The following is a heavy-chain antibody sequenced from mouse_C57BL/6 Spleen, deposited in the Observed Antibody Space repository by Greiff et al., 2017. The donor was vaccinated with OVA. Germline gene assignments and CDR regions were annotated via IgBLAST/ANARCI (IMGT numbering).Heavy chain of an antibody. Sequence: QVQLQQSGPELVKPGASVKISCKASGYAFSSSWMNWVKQRPGKGLEWIGRIYPGDGDTNYNGKFKGKATLTADKSSSTAYMQLSSLTSEDSAVYFCARSDLPKDYWGQGTTLTVSS. D-gene: IGHD5-5*01. CDR1: GYAFSSSW. V-gene: IGHV1-82*01. CDR2: IYPGDGDT. CDR3: ARSDLPKDY. J-gene: IGHJ2*01.